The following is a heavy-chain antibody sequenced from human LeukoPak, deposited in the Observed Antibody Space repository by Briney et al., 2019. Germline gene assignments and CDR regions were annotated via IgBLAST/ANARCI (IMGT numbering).Heavy chain of an antibody. V-gene: IGHV3-9*01. CDR3: AKGYSSGWPYDAFDI. J-gene: IGHJ3*02. CDR1: GFTFDDYA. CDR2: ISWNSGSI. D-gene: IGHD6-19*01. Sequence: QTGGSLRLSCAASGFTFDDYAMHWVRQAPGKGLEWVSGISWNSGSIGYADSVKGRFTISRDNAKNSLYLQMNSLRAEDTALYYCAKGYSSGWPYDAFDIWGQGTMVTVSS.